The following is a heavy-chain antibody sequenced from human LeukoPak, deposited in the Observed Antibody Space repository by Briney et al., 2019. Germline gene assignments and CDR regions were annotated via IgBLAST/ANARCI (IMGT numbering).Heavy chain of an antibody. D-gene: IGHD3-10*01. CDR2: ISSSSSTI. Sequence: GGSLRLSCAASGVTFSDCYMNWIRQAPGKGLEWVSYISSSSSTIYYADSVKGRFTISRDNAKNSLYLQMNSLRAEDTAVYYCAKLGRNYFDYWGQGTLVTISS. CDR1: GVTFSDCY. J-gene: IGHJ4*02. V-gene: IGHV3-11*04. CDR3: AKLGRNYFDY.